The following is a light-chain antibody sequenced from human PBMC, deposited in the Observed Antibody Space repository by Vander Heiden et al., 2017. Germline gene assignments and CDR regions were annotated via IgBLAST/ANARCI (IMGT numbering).Light chain of an antibody. CDR1: QSISSTS. CDR3: QQYGTSPWT. J-gene: IGKJ1*01. CDR2: GPS. V-gene: IGKV3-20*01. Sequence: EIVLTQSPGTLSLSPGERATLSCRASQSISSTSLAWYQQKPGRAPRLLIYGPSTRATGIPDRFSGSASGTDFTLTISRLEPEDWAVYYCQQYGTSPWTFGQGTKVEIK.